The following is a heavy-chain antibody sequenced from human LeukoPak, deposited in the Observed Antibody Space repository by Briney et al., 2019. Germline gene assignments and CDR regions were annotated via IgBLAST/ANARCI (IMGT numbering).Heavy chain of an antibody. D-gene: IGHD3-10*01. CDR3: AKAQLGDKGDNWFDT. CDR2: ISWSIGSI. CDR1: GFTFDDYC. Sequence: GSSLTLSCPASGFTFDDYCMQWVRHAPGNGMECVSGISWSIGSIGYAGSVKGRFSISRDNAKTTLYLQINSLRAEDTVLYYCAKAQLGDKGDNWFDTWGQGTLVTVSS. J-gene: IGHJ5*02. V-gene: IGHV3-9*01.